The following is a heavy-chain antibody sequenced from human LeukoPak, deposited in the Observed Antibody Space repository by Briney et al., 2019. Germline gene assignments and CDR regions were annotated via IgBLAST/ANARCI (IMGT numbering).Heavy chain of an antibody. CDR1: GGSISSSSYY. CDR2: IYYSGST. Sequence: PSETLSLTCTVSGGSISSSSYYWGWIRQPPGKGLEWIGSIYYSGSTYYNPSLKSRVTISVDTSKNQFSLKLHSVTAADTAVYYCAREGTSHNWFDPWGQGTLVTVSS. V-gene: IGHV4-39*07. CDR3: AREGTSHNWFDP. J-gene: IGHJ5*02. D-gene: IGHD2-2*01.